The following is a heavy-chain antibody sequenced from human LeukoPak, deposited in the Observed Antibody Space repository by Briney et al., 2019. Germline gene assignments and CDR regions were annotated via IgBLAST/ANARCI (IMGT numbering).Heavy chain of an antibody. CDR3: ARGNFQRITIFGVVILYYFDY. V-gene: IGHV3-74*01. CDR2: INSDGSST. Sequence: GGSLRLSCAASGFTFSSYSMNRVRQAPGKGLVWVSRINSDGSSTSYADSVKGRFTISRDNAKNTLYLQMNSLRAEDTAVYYCARGNFQRITIFGVVILYYFDYWGQGTLVTVSS. J-gene: IGHJ4*02. CDR1: GFTFSSYS. D-gene: IGHD3-3*01.